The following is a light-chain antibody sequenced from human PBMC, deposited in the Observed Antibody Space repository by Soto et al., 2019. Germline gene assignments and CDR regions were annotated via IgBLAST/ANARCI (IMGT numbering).Light chain of an antibody. CDR2: LNSDGSH. J-gene: IGLJ2*01. CDR3: QTWGAGTVV. Sequence: QPVLTQSPSASASLGASVKLTCTLSSGPNTFAIAWHQQQPEKGPRYLMKLNSDGSHTKGDGIPDRFSGSSSGAERYLTISSLQSEDEADYYCQTWGAGTVVFGGGTKLTVL. CDR1: SGPNTFA. V-gene: IGLV4-69*01.